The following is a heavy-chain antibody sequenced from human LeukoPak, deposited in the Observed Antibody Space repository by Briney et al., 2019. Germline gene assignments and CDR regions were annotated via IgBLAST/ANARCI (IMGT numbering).Heavy chain of an antibody. CDR1: GYTFTGYY. CDR3: ARDGIVVVPAAISWGYYYYYMDV. D-gene: IGHD2-2*01. J-gene: IGHJ6*03. CDR2: INPNSGGT. Sequence: ASVKVSCKTSGYTFTGYYMHWVRRAPGQGLEWMGWINPNSGGTNYAQKFQGRVTMARDTSISTAYMELSRLRSDDTAVYYCARDGIVVVPAAISWGYYYYYMDVWGKGTTVTVSS. V-gene: IGHV1-2*02.